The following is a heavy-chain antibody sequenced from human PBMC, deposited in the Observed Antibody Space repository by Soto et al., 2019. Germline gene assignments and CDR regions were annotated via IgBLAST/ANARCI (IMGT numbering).Heavy chain of an antibody. CDR3: ARGRRYCSGGSCYPAAFDI. D-gene: IGHD2-15*01. Sequence: ASVKVSCKASGDTFTSYAMHWVRQAPGQRLEWMGWINAGNGNTKYSQKFQGRVTITGDTSASTAYMELSSLRSEDTAVYYCARGRRYCSGGSCYPAAFDIWGQGTMVTVSS. J-gene: IGHJ3*02. V-gene: IGHV1-3*01. CDR1: GDTFTSYA. CDR2: INAGNGNT.